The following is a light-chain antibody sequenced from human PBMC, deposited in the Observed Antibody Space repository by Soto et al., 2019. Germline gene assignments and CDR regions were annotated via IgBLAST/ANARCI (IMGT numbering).Light chain of an antibody. CDR2: GAS. CDR1: QSVSSN. CDR3: QQYNNWPPIT. Sequence: EIVMTQSPSTLPVSPGERATLSCRASQSVSSNLAWYQQKPGQAPRFLIYGASTRATGISARFSGSGSGTEFTLTISSLQSEDFAVYYCQQYNNWPPITFGQGTRLEIK. J-gene: IGKJ5*01. V-gene: IGKV3-15*01.